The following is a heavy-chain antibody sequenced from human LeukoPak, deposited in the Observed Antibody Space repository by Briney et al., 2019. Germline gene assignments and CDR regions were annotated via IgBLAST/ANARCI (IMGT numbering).Heavy chain of an antibody. V-gene: IGHV3-48*04. CDR3: ARVYGDYWGSYYFDY. D-gene: IGHD4-17*01. J-gene: IGHJ4*02. CDR1: GFTFSSYS. Sequence: GGSLRLSCAASGFTFSSYSMNWVRQAPGKGLEWVSYISSSSSTIYYADSVKGRFTISRDNAKNSLYLQMNSLRAEDTAVYYCARVYGDYWGSYYFDYWGQGTLVTVSS. CDR2: ISSSSSTI.